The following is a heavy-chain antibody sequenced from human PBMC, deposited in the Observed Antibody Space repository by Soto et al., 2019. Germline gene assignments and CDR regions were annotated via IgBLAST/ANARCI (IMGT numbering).Heavy chain of an antibody. CDR3: ARGLRDYGDYYPDY. CDR2: INHSGST. D-gene: IGHD4-17*01. J-gene: IGHJ4*02. Sequence: SETLSLTCAVYGGSFSGYYWSWIRQPPGKGLEWIGEINHSGSTNYNPSLKSRVTISVDTSKNQFSLKLSSVTAADTAVYYCARGLRDYGDYYPDYWGQGTLVTVSS. CDR1: GGSFSGYY. V-gene: IGHV4-34*01.